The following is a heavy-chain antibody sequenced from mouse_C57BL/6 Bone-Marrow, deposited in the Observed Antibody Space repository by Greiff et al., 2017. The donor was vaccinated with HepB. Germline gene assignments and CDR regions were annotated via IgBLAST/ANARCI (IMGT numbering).Heavy chain of an antibody. Sequence: EVQLVESEGGLVQPGSSMKLSCTASGFTFSDYYMAWVRQAPEKGLEWVANINYDGSSTYYLDSLKSRFIITRDNAKNILFLQMSSLKSEDTDTYYCARRGGVGYYFDYWGQGTTLTVSS. CDR3: ARRGGVGYYFDY. D-gene: IGHD1-1*01. J-gene: IGHJ2*01. CDR1: GFTFSDYY. CDR2: INYDGSST. V-gene: IGHV5-16*02.